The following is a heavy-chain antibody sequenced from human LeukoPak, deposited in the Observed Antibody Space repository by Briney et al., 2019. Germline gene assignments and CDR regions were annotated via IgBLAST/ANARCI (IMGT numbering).Heavy chain of an antibody. CDR1: RYTFTGYY. J-gene: IGHJ3*02. V-gene: IGHV1-2*02. CDR2: INPNSGGT. Sequence: ASVKVSCKASRYTFTGYYMHWVRQAPGQGLEWMGWINPNSGGTNYAQKFQGRVTMTRDTSISTAYMELGRLRSDDTAVYYCARDPGGYSYDDAFDIWGQGTMVTVSS. CDR3: ARDPGGYSYDDAFDI. D-gene: IGHD5-18*01.